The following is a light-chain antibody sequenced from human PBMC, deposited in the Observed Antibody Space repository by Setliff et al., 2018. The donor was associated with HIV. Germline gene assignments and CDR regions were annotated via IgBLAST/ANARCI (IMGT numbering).Light chain of an antibody. CDR1: TGAVTSDYY. V-gene: IGLV7-43*01. J-gene: IGLJ2*01. CDR3: LLPYDSARS. CDR2: NIN. Sequence: VVTQGPSLTVSPGGTVTLTCASSTGAVTSDYYPYWFQQKAGQAPRALNYNINNKHSWTPARFSGSLLGGKAALTLSGVQPEDEADYYCLLPYDSARSFGGGTKVTVL.